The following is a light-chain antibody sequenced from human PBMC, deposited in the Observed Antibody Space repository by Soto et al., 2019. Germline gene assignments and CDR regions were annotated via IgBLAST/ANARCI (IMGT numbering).Light chain of an antibody. V-gene: IGLV1-51*01. CDR3: GTWDGSLSAVV. Sequence: QSVLTQPPSVSAAPGQKVTISCSGSSSNIGDNYVSWYQQLPGTAPQLLIYDNIERPSGIPDRFSGSKSGTSATLGITGVQTGDEADYYCGTWDGSLSAVVFGGGTKLTVL. CDR2: DNI. J-gene: IGLJ2*01. CDR1: SSNIGDNY.